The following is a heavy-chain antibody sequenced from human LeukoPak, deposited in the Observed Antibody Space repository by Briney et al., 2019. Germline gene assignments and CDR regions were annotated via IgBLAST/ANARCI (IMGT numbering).Heavy chain of an antibody. J-gene: IGHJ4*02. D-gene: IGHD3-22*01. CDR1: GGSFSGYY. V-gene: IGHV4-34*01. CDR3: GRYYYDSSVSIPLDY. Sequence: SGTLSLTCAVYGGSFSGYYWSWIRQPPGKGLEWIGEINHSGSTNYNPSLKSRVTISVDTSKNQFSLKLSSVTAADTAVYYCGRYYYDSSVSIPLDYWGQGPLVTVSS. CDR2: INHSGST.